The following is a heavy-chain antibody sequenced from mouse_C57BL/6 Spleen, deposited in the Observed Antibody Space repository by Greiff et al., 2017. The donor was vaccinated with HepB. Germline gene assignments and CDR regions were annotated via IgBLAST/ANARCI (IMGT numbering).Heavy chain of an antibody. D-gene: IGHD2-14*01. CDR2: IYPGDGDT. Sequence: VKLMESGAELVKPGASVKISCKASGYAFSSYWMNWVKQRPGKGLEWIGQIYPGDGDTNYNGKFKGKATLTADKSSSTAYMQLSSLTSEDSAVYFCARFVRQGDLYFDVWGTGTTVTVSS. V-gene: IGHV1-80*01. CDR3: ARFVRQGDLYFDV. J-gene: IGHJ1*03. CDR1: GYAFSSYW.